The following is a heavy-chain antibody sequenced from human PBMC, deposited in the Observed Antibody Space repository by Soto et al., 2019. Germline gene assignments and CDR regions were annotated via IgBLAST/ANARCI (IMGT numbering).Heavy chain of an antibody. CDR3: ARDRGSYALDY. V-gene: IGHV1-18*01. Sequence: QVQLVQSGAEVKKPGASVKVSCKASGYTFTSYGISWVRQAPGQGLEWMGWISAYNGNTNYAQKLQGRVTMTTDTSTSKAYMGRRSLRFDDTAVYYCARDRGSYALDYGGQGTLVTVSS. CDR1: GYTFTSYG. J-gene: IGHJ4*02. D-gene: IGHD1-26*01. CDR2: ISAYNGNT.